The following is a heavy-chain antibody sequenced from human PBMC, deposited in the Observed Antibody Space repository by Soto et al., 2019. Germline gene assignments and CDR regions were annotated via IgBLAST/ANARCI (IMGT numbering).Heavy chain of an antibody. CDR3: ARDLEVIMIVVVIMHYYYGMDV. V-gene: IGHV1-18*01. Sequence: ASVKVSCKASGYTFTSYGISWVRQAPGQGLEWMGWISAYNGNTNYAQKLQGRVTMTTDTSTSTAYMELRSLRSDDTAVYYCARDLEVIMIVVVIMHYYYGMDVWGQGTTVTVSS. CDR1: GYTFTSYG. CDR2: ISAYNGNT. J-gene: IGHJ6*02. D-gene: IGHD3-22*01.